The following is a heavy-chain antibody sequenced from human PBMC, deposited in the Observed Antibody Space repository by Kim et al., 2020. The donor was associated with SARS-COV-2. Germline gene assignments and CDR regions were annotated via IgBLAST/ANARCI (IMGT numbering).Heavy chain of an antibody. V-gene: IGHV4-34*01. CDR3: ARGLRHDNAHFYYFYS. CDR1: GGSFSGYF. J-gene: IGHJ4*01. CDR2: INHGGST. Sequence: SETLSLTCAVYGGSFSGYFWSWIRQPAGKGLEWIGGINHGGSTDYNNNPSLKSRVTMSVDTYKNQFSLNLNSVTAADTAVYYCARGLRHDNAHFYYFYS. D-gene: IGHD3-22*01.